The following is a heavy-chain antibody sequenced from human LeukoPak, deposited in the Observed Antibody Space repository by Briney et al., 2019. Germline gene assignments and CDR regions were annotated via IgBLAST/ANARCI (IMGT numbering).Heavy chain of an antibody. CDR1: GGSISSYY. CDR3: ARHSRDTAMAPWKPPFDY. V-gene: IGHV4-59*05. J-gene: IGHJ4*02. Sequence: SETLSLTCTVSGGSISSYYWSWIRQPPGKGLEWIGSIYYSGSTYYNPSLKSRVTISVDTSKNQFSLKLSSVTAADTAVYYCARHSRDTAMAPWKPPFDYWGQGTLVTVSS. CDR2: IYYSGST. D-gene: IGHD5-18*01.